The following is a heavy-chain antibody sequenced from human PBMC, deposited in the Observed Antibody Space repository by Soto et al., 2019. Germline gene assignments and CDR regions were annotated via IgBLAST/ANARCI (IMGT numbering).Heavy chain of an antibody. CDR1: GASISSRDYY. CDR2: IDYNGVT. J-gene: IGHJ4*02. CDR3: GRVMIGTSRHTDSDY. D-gene: IGHD2-8*01. V-gene: IGHV4-39*01. Sequence: QLHLQESGPGLVKPSETLSLTCTVSGASISSRDYYWGWIRQTPGKGLEWIGNIDYNGVTYYNPSLKSRGTVSKDTSKNQFSLKVASVTAADTAIYYCGRVMIGTSRHTDSDYWGQGTQVTVSS.